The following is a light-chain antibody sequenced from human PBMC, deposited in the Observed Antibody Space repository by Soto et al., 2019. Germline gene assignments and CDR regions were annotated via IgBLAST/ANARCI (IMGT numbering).Light chain of an antibody. CDR3: QQCNSTPLT. Sequence: DIQMTQSPSSLSASVGDRVTITCRASQSVCSYLNWYQQKPGKAPRLLIYDASSLPSGVPSRFSGSGYGTEFTLTISSLQPEDFATYYCQQCNSTPLTFGGGTKVEIK. J-gene: IGKJ4*01. CDR1: QSVCSY. CDR2: DAS. V-gene: IGKV1-39*01.